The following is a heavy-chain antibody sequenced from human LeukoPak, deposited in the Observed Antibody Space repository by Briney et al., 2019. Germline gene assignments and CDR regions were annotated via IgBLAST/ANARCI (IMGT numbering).Heavy chain of an antibody. Sequence: ASVKVSCKASGYTFTGYYMHWVRQAPGQGLEWMGWINPNSGGTNYAQKFQGRVTMTRDTSISTAYMELSRLRSDDTAVYYCAREFGCSGGSCGFDYWGQGTLVTVSS. CDR1: GYTFTGYY. CDR3: AREFGCSGGSCGFDY. J-gene: IGHJ4*02. D-gene: IGHD2-15*01. V-gene: IGHV1-2*02. CDR2: INPNSGGT.